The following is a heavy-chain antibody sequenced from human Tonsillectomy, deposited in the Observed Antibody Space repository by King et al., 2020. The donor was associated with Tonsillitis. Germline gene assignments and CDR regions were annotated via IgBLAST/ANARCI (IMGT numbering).Heavy chain of an antibody. J-gene: IGHJ4*02. Sequence: VQLVESGGGLVQPGGSLRLSCAASGFTFSSFGMSLVRQAPGKGLEWVSSISGSGGSTNYADSVKGRFTISRDNSMHTLYLQMNSLRAEDTAVYYCAKGDVSRDWGQGTLVTVSS. CDR1: GFTFSSFG. D-gene: IGHD3-10*02. CDR3: AKGDVSRD. CDR2: ISGSGGST. V-gene: IGHV3-23*04.